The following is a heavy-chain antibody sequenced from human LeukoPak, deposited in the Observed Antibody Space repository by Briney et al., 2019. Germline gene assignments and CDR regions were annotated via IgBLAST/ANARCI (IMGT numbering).Heavy chain of an antibody. CDR2: ISIAGEI. V-gene: IGHV4-34*01. CDR1: EGTLSGYF. Sequence: PSETLSLTCAVYEGTLSGYFWSWVRQPPGKGLEWIGEISIAGEINYNPSLRSRATISIDTTKNQFSLKLSSVTAADTAVYYCARVGYSSSGNYYNDRGAFDYWGQGTLVTVSS. D-gene: IGHD3-10*01. J-gene: IGHJ4*02. CDR3: ARVGYSSSGNYYNDRGAFDY.